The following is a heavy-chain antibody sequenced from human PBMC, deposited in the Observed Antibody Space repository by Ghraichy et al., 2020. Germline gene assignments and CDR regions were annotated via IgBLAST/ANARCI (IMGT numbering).Heavy chain of an antibody. CDR3: ITDDTGLDCGY. CDR2: IKSRTDGGTT. Sequence: GGSLRLSCAASGFTFSNACMNWVRQAPGKGLEWVGRIKSRTDGGTTANAAPVKGRFSISRDDSEKTLFLQMHSLKTEDTALYYCITDDTGLDCGYWGQGDLVIVAP. J-gene: IGHJ4*02. V-gene: IGHV3-15*01. D-gene: IGHD2-21*01. CDR1: GFTFSNAC.